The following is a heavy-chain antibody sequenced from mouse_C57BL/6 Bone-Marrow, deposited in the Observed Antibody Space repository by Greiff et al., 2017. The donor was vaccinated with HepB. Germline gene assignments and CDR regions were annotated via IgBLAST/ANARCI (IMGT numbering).Heavy chain of an antibody. J-gene: IGHJ2*01. V-gene: IGHV1-64*01. CDR3: ARLGTTVVGFDY. CDR1: GYTFTSYW. D-gene: IGHD1-1*01. CDR2: IHPNSGST. Sequence: QVQLQQPGAELVKPGASVKLSCKASGYTFTSYWMHWVKQRPGQGIEWIGMIHPNSGSTNYNEKFKSKATLTVDKSSSTAYMQLSSLTSEDSAVYYCARLGTTVVGFDYWGQGTTLTVSS.